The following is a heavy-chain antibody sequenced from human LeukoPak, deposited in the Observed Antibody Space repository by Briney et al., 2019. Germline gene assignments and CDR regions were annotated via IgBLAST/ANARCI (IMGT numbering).Heavy chain of an antibody. CDR3: AKDYYYDSSGPLDY. D-gene: IGHD3-22*01. CDR1: GFTFDDYG. Sequence: PGGSLRLSCAASGFTFDDYGMSWVRQAPGKGLEWVSGINWNGGSTGYADSVKGRFTISRDNAKNSLYLQMNSLRAEDMALYYCAKDYYYDSSGPLDYWGQGTLVTVSS. CDR2: INWNGGST. V-gene: IGHV3-20*04. J-gene: IGHJ4*02.